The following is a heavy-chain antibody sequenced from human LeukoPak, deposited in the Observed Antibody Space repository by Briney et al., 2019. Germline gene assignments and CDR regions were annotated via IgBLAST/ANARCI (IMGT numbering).Heavy chain of an antibody. CDR2: IIPIFGTA. CDR3: ARVAAMVRGKYCDY. D-gene: IGHD3-10*01. Sequence: SVKVSCKASGGTFSSYAISWVRQAPGQGLEWMGGIIPIFGTANYAQKFQGRVTITADKSTSTAYMELSSLRSEDTAVYYCARVAAMVRGKYCDYWGQGTLVTVSS. V-gene: IGHV1-69*06. J-gene: IGHJ4*02. CDR1: GGTFSSYA.